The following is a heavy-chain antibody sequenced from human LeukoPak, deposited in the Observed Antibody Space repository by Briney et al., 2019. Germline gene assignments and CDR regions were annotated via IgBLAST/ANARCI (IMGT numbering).Heavy chain of an antibody. J-gene: IGHJ4*02. CDR3: AKQDGDYGGGWFDY. D-gene: IGHD4-17*01. CDR1: GFTFSSYA. Sequence: GSLRLSCAASGFTFSSYAMSWVRQAPGKGLEWVSAISGSGGSTYYADSVKGRFTISRDNSKNTLYLQMNSMRAEDTAVYYGAKQDGDYGGGWFDYWGQGTLVTVSS. V-gene: IGHV3-23*01. CDR2: ISGSGGST.